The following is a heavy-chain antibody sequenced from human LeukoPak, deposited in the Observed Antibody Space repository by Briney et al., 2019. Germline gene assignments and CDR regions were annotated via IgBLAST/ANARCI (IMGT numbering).Heavy chain of an antibody. CDR2: INPNTGAT. V-gene: IGHV1-2*02. J-gene: IGHJ5*02. Sequence: ASVRVSCKTSGYTFTDKFIHWVRQAPGQGLEWVGWINPNTGATRYAQKFQGRVTMTSDSSSSSVYMELNRLTPNDTAIFYCARDLGPPGWWGWFDPWGQGSLLIVSS. CDR1: GYTFTDKF. D-gene: IGHD2-8*02. CDR3: ARDLGPPGWWGWFDP.